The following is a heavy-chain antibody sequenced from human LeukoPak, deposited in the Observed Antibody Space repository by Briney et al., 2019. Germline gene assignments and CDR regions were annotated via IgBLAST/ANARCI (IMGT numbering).Heavy chain of an antibody. CDR3: ARRRYSGSSQHFDY. CDR2: IKQDGGEK. V-gene: IGHV3-7*01. Sequence: GGSLRLSCAASGFTLSSYWMSWVRQAPGKGLEGVANIKQDGGEKYYVDSVKGRFTISRDNAKNSLYLQMNSLRAEDTAVYYCARRRYSGSSQHFDYWGQGTLVTVSS. CDR1: GFTLSSYW. J-gene: IGHJ4*02. D-gene: IGHD1-26*01.